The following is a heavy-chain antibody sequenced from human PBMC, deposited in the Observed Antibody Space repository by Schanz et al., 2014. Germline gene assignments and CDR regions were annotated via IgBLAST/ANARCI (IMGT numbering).Heavy chain of an antibody. CDR1: GCTFSRNG. J-gene: IGHJ3*02. Sequence: QVQLVQSGAEVKKPGASVKVSCKASGCTFSRNGIHWLRQAPGQSLEWMLWINTANGNAKYSANFQARVTITRDTSAATAYMELTNQRSEDTAVDYCARDLPYCDGGKCYSDGFDIWGQGTLVTISS. D-gene: IGHD2-21*01. CDR2: INTANGNA. V-gene: IGHV1-3*04. CDR3: ARDLPYCDGGKCYSDGFDI.